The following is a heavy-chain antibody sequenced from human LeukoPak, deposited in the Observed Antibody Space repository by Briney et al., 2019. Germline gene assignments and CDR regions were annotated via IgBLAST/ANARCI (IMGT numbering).Heavy chain of an antibody. Sequence: ASVKVSCKASGYTFTGYYMHWVRQAPGQGLEWMGWINPNSGGTNYAQKFQGRVTMTRDTSISTAYMELSRLRSDDTAVYYCARSGQQLGPYYYYYMDVWGKGTTVTISS. CDR2: INPNSGGT. J-gene: IGHJ6*03. D-gene: IGHD6-13*01. CDR1: GYTFTGYY. V-gene: IGHV1-2*02. CDR3: ARSGQQLGPYYYYYMDV.